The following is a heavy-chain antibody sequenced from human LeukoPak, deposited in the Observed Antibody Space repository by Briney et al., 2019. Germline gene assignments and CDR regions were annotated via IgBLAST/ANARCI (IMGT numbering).Heavy chain of an antibody. CDR1: GFTVSSNY. CDR3: ARVHDYGDYRPAFDI. CDR2: IYDDGST. J-gene: IGHJ3*02. Sequence: GGSLRLSCAASGFTVSSNYMGWVRQAPGKGLEWVSVIYDDGSTYYADSMKGRFTISTDNSKNTLYIQMNSLRAEDTAVYYCARVHDYGDYRPAFDIWGQGTMVTVSS. D-gene: IGHD4-17*01. V-gene: IGHV3-53*01.